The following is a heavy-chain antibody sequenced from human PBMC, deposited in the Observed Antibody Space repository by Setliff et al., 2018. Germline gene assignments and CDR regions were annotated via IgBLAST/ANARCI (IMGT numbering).Heavy chain of an antibody. V-gene: IGHV4-39*01. CDR3: ARGRQPVTIFGVVISYYYYMDV. CDR2: VYDSGTT. J-gene: IGHJ6*03. D-gene: IGHD3-3*01. CDR1: GGSISSISYY. Sequence: PSETLSLTCTVPGGSISSISYYWGWIRQPPGKGLEWIGTVYDSGTTYYNPSLKSRVTIFVDTSKNQFSLNLNSVTAADTGVYYCARGRQPVTIFGVVISYYYYMDVWGKGTTVTVSS.